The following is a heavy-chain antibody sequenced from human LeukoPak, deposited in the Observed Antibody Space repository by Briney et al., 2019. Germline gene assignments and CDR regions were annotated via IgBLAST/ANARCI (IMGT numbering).Heavy chain of an antibody. V-gene: IGHV4-61*01. CDR1: GGSFSSGSYY. D-gene: IGHD3-3*02. J-gene: IGHJ4*02. Sequence: SETLSLTCTVSGGSFSSGSYYWSWIRQPPGKGLEWIGYIYYSGSTNYNPSLKSRVTISVDTSKNQFSLKLSSVTAADTAVYYCARGGDSKHLVNWGQGTLVTVSS. CDR3: ARGGDSKHLVN. CDR2: IYYSGST.